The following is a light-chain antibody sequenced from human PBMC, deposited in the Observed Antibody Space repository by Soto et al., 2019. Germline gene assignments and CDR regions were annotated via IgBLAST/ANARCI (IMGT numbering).Light chain of an antibody. CDR1: NTNIGAGYD. CDR2: ANI. V-gene: IGLV1-40*01. J-gene: IGLJ3*02. Sequence: QSVLTQPPSVSGAPGQRVSISCTGTNTNIGAGYDVNWYQLLPGTAPKLLIYANINRPSGVPDRFSGSKSGASAFLVITGLQAEDEADYYCQSYDSGLSAWKVFGGGTKLTVL. CDR3: QSYDSGLSAWKV.